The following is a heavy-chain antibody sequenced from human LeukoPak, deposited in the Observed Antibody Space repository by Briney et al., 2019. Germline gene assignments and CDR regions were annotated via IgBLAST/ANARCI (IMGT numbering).Heavy chain of an antibody. CDR2: INHSGST. D-gene: IGHD3-10*01. CDR1: GGSFSGYY. CDR3: ARGIRVYDY. J-gene: IGHJ4*02. V-gene: IGHV4-34*01. Sequence: PSETLSLTCAVYGGSFSGYYWSWIRQPPGKGLEWIGEINHSGSTNYNPSLKSRVTISVDTSKNQFSLKLSSVTAADTAVYYCARGIRVYDYWGQGTLVTVSS.